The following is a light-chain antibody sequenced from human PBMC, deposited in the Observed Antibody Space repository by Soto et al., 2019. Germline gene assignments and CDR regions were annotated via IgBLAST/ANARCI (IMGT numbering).Light chain of an antibody. CDR3: QQYTNWPPVT. CDR1: QSVSGN. CDR2: GAS. J-gene: IGKJ4*01. V-gene: IGKV3-15*01. Sequence: EIVMTQSPATLSVSPGERATLSSRASQSVSGNLAWYQQKPGQAPRLLIYGASTRATGIPARFSGSGSGTVFTLTISSLQSEDFAVYYCQQYTNWPPVTFGGGTKVEIK.